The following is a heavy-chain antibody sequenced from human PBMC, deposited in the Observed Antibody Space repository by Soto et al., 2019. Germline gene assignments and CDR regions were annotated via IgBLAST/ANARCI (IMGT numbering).Heavy chain of an antibody. CDR3: ARDGGEVIPAAIGGGYGMDV. CDR1: GFTFSDYY. Sequence: GGSLSLSCAASGFTFSDYYMSWIRQAPGKGLEWISYISGSNIYTNYADSVKGRFTISRDNANNSLYLQMDSLRVEDTAVYYCARDGGEVIPAAIGGGYGMDVWGQGTTVTVSS. CDR2: ISGSNIYT. V-gene: IGHV3-11*06. D-gene: IGHD2-2*01. J-gene: IGHJ6*02.